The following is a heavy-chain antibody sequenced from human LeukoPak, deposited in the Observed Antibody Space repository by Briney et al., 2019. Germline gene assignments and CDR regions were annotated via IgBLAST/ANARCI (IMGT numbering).Heavy chain of an antibody. CDR2: IYTSGST. V-gene: IGHV4-61*02. D-gene: IGHD2-2*01. Sequence: PSETLSLTCTVSGGSISSGSYYWSWIRQPAGKGLEWIGRIYTSGSTNYNPSLKSRVTISVDPSKNQFSLKLSSVTAADTAVYYCARGYCSSTSCQSGDYWGQGTLVTVSS. CDR1: GGSISSGSYY. CDR3: ARGYCSSTSCQSGDY. J-gene: IGHJ4*02.